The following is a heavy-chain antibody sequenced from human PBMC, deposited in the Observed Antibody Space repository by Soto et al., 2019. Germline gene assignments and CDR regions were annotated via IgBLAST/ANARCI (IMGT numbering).Heavy chain of an antibody. CDR1: GYTFTGYY. CDR2: INPNSGGT. V-gene: IGHV1-2*04. J-gene: IGHJ2*01. D-gene: IGHD2-2*02. Sequence: GASVKVSCKASGYTFTGYYMHWVRQAPGQGLEWMGWINPNSGGTNYAQKFQGWVTMTRDTSISTAYMELSRLRSDDTAVYYCARDLSHCSSTSCYNGPYWYSDLWGRGTLVTVSS. CDR3: ARDLSHCSSTSCYNGPYWYSDL.